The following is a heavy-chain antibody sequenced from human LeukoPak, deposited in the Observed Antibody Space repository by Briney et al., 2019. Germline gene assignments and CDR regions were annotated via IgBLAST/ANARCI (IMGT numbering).Heavy chain of an antibody. D-gene: IGHD6-13*01. CDR1: GGSMTNYY. Sequence: SETLSLTCTVSGGSMTNYYWTWIRQSPGKGLEWIGHTYYSGNTNYNPSLKSRVTISIDTSKNQFSLKLSSVTAADTAVYYCARGVYIPAAQYGYWGQGTLVTVSS. J-gene: IGHJ4*02. CDR2: TYYSGNT. CDR3: ARGVYIPAAQYGY. V-gene: IGHV4-59*01.